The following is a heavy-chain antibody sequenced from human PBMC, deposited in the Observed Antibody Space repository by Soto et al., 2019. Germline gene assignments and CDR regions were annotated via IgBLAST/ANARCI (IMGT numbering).Heavy chain of an antibody. CDR1: GVSINSGGYY. CDR3: SLCYYNSYVFGY. J-gene: IGHJ4*02. Sequence: QVQLQESGPGLVKPSQTLSLTCTVSGVSINSGGYYWSWIRQHPGKGLEWIGNIFYTGTTSYNPSLKSRVTVSVDTSKNQFSLKLSSVTAADTAVYYCSLCYYNSYVFGYWGQGALFTVSS. V-gene: IGHV4-31*03. CDR2: IFYTGTT. D-gene: IGHD3-22*01.